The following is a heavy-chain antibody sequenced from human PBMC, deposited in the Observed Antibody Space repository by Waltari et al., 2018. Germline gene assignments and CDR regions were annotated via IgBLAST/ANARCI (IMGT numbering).Heavy chain of an antibody. CDR1: GGSFSDYY. D-gene: IGHD4-17*01. CDR2: INHSGST. J-gene: IGHJ5*02. V-gene: IGHV4-34*01. CDR3: TGIFYGDDGGPSDP. Sequence: QVQLQQWGAGLLKPSETLSLTRAVYGGSFSDYYWSWIRQPPGKGLEWIGEINHSGSTYYTPALKNRVTISVDTSKNQFSLKLTSVTAADTAVYYCTGIFYGDDGGPSDPWGQGTLVTVSS.